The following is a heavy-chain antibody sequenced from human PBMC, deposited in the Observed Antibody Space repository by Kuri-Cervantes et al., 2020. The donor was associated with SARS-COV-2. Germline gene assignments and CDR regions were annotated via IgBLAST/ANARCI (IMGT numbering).Heavy chain of an antibody. V-gene: IGHV3-21*01. Sequence: GGSLRLSCAASGFTFSSYSMNWVRQAPGKGLEWVSSISSSSSYIYYADSVKSRFTISRDNAKNSLYLQMNSLRAEDTAVYYCAKDGGGEVWSGYIMDVWGQGTTVTVSS. CDR1: GFTFSSYS. J-gene: IGHJ6*02. CDR3: AKDGGGEVWSGYIMDV. D-gene: IGHD3-3*01. CDR2: ISSSSSYI.